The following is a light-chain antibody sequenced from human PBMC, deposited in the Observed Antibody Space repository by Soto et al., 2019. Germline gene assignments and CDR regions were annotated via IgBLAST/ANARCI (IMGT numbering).Light chain of an antibody. CDR2: DNN. Sequence: QSVLTQPPSVSAAPGQKVTISCXGSSSNIGNNYVSWYQQLPGTAPKLLIYDNNKRPSGIPDRFSGSKSGTSATLGITGLQTGDEADYYCGTWDSSLSAYVFGTGTKVTVL. J-gene: IGLJ1*01. CDR3: GTWDSSLSAYV. CDR1: SSNIGNNY. V-gene: IGLV1-51*01.